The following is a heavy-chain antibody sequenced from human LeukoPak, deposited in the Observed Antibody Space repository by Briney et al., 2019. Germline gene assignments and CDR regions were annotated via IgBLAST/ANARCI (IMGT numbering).Heavy chain of an antibody. CDR2: ISAYNGRT. CDR1: GYIFINHG. Sequence: ASVKVSCKASGYIFINHGIAWVRQAPGQGLQYMGWISAYNGRTDYAQNLQGRVTMTTDTATTTAYMELRSLTPDDTAVYFWARWGASPNNFWGKETLVTVSS. V-gene: IGHV1-18*01. D-gene: IGHD3-16*01. CDR3: ARWGASPNNF. J-gene: IGHJ4*02.